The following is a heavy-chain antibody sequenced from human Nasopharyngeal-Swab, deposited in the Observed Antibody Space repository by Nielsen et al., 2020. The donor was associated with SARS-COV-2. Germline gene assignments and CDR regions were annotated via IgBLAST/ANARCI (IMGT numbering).Heavy chain of an antibody. CDR3: ARGGHLLRDCYYGMDV. D-gene: IGHD2-15*01. J-gene: IGHJ6*02. CDR2: IDPSDSYT. Sequence: VRQMPGKGLEWMGRIDPSDSYTNYSPSFQGHVTISADKSISTAYLQWSSLKASDTAMYYCARGGHLLRDCYYGMDVWGQGTTVTVSS. V-gene: IGHV5-10-1*01.